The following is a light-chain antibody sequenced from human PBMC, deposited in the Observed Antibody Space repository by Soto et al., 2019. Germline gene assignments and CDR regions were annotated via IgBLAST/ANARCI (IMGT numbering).Light chain of an antibody. Sequence: EIVLTQTPGTLSLFPGERATLSCRASQSLTTMYLAWYQQKPGQAPRILIYGASSRATGIPDRFSGSGSGTAFTLTISRLEPEDFAVYSCQQYGSSPTFGQGTRLEIK. CDR1: QSLTTMY. CDR2: GAS. CDR3: QQYGSSPT. J-gene: IGKJ5*01. V-gene: IGKV3-20*01.